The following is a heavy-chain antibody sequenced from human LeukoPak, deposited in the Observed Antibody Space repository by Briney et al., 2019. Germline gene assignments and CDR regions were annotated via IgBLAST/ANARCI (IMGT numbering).Heavy chain of an antibody. CDR1: GGSFSSGTYY. D-gene: IGHD2-8*01. V-gene: IGHV4-61*01. J-gene: IGHJ3*02. CDR3: TRSTNLEAFDI. CDR2: IYYSGST. Sequence: SETLSLTCTVSGGSFSSGTYYWSWIRQPPGKGLEWIGYIYYSGSTNYNPSLKSRVTISVDTSKNQCSLKLSSVTTADTAVYYCTRSTNLEAFDIWGQGTMVTVSS.